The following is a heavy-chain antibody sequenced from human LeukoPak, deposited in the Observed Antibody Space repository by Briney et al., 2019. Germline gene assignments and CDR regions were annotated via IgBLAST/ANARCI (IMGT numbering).Heavy chain of an antibody. CDR2: SSSSGSSM. J-gene: IGHJ4*02. V-gene: IGHV3-48*01. CDR1: EFTFSSYS. CDR3: ARDRDWGFDY. D-gene: IGHD7-27*01. Sequence: GGSLRLSCAASEFTFSSYSMNWVRQAPGKGLEWVSYSSSSGSSMQYADSVKGRFTISRDKGKNSLYLQMNSLRAEDTAVYYCARDRDWGFDYWGQGILVTVSS.